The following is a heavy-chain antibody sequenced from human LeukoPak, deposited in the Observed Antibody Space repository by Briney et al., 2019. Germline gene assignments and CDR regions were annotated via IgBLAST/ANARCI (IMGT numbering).Heavy chain of an antibody. CDR2: ISGDGGAT. D-gene: IGHD6-19*01. CDR1: EFTFDDYA. J-gene: IGHJ4*02. CDR3: AKDMAYSSGWYGIDY. V-gene: IGHV3-43*02. Sequence: GGSLRLSCAASEFTFDDYAMHWVRQAPGKGLEWVSLISGDGGATHYADSVKGRFTISRDNSKNSLYLQMNSLRTEDTAFYYCAKDMAYSSGWYGIDYWGQGTLVTVSS.